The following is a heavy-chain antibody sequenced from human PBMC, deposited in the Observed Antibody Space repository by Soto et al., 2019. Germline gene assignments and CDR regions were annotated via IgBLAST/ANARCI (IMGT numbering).Heavy chain of an antibody. J-gene: IGHJ6*02. Sequence: QVQLQQWGAGLLKPSETLSLTCAVYGGSFSDYYWGWIRQPPGKGLEWIGEINHIGSPNYNPSLKSRVTMSVDTSQNHFSLKLSSVTAADRAVYYCARGLRASYGVRLSYYYYGMDVWGQGTTVTVSS. CDR1: GGSFSDYY. CDR3: ARGLRASYGVRLSYYYYGMDV. D-gene: IGHD3-10*01. V-gene: IGHV4-34*01. CDR2: INHIGSP.